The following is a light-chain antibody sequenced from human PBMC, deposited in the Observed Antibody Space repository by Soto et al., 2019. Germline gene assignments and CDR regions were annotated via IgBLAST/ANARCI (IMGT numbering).Light chain of an antibody. J-gene: IGKJ1*01. CDR2: AAS. CDR1: QSISSY. Sequence: DIQMTQSPSSLSASVGDRVTITCRASQSISSYLNWYQQKPGKAPKLLIYAASSLQSGVPSRFSDSGSGTDFTLTISSLQPEDFATYYCQQSYSTPPTFGQGTKV. CDR3: QQSYSTPPT. V-gene: IGKV1-39*01.